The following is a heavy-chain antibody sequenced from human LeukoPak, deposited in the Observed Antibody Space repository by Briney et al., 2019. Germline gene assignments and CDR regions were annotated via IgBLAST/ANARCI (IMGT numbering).Heavy chain of an antibody. Sequence: SETLSLTCTVSGGSISSSSYYWGWIRQPPGKGLEWIGYIYYSGSTNYNPSLKSRVTISVDTSKNQFSLKLSSVTAADTAVYYCARTGPKPYEYYYYYYMDVWGKGTAVTVSS. J-gene: IGHJ6*03. CDR2: IYYSGST. V-gene: IGHV4-61*05. D-gene: IGHD3-3*01. CDR1: GGSISSSSYY. CDR3: ARTGPKPYEYYYYYYMDV.